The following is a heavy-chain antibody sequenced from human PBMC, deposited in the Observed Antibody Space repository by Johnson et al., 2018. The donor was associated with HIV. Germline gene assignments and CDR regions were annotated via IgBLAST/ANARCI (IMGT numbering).Heavy chain of an antibody. Sequence: VQLVESGGGVVQPGRSLRLSCSASGFTFSNYGMQWVRQAPGKGLEWVSYISSSGSTIYYADSVRGRFTISRDNAKKSLFLQLSRLRAGDTGVYYCARGGTYNWSPDRIGNAFDIWGQGTTVTVSS. CDR2: ISSSGSTI. CDR3: ARGGTYNWSPDRIGNAFDI. J-gene: IGHJ3*02. CDR1: GFTFSNYG. D-gene: IGHD1-20*01. V-gene: IGHV3-48*04.